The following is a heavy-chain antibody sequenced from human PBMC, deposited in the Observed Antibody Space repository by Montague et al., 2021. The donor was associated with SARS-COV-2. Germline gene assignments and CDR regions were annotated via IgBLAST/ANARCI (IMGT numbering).Heavy chain of an antibody. J-gene: IGHJ6*03. CDR1: GFTFSGYW. CDR2: IKHDESEK. Sequence: SLRLSCAAPGFTFSGYWMSWVRQAPGKGLEWVANIKHDESEKYYVDSVKGRFTISRDNAKNSLYLQVNSLRAEDTAVYYCARATLYMDVWGEGTTVAVSS. V-gene: IGHV3-7*01. CDR3: ARATLYMDV.